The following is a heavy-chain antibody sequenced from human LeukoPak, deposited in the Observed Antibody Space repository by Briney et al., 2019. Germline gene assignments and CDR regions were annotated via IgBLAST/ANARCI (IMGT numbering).Heavy chain of an antibody. Sequence: PSETLSLTCTVSGGSISSYYWSWVRQPPGKGLEWIGYISDSGSTNYTPSLKSLVTISVDTSKNQFSLRLNSVTAADTAVYYCARDRWGLWYWGQGTLVTVSS. J-gene: IGHJ4*02. D-gene: IGHD3-10*01. CDR2: ISDSGST. V-gene: IGHV4-59*01. CDR3: ARDRWGLWY. CDR1: GGSISSYY.